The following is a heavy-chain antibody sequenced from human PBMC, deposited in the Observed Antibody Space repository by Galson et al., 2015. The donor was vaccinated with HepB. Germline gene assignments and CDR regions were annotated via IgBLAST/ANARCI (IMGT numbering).Heavy chain of an antibody. V-gene: IGHV4-31*03. D-gene: IGHD3-22*01. CDR3: ASAEAPTYYYDRRPVAFDI. J-gene: IGHJ3*02. CDR1: GGSISSGGYY. Sequence: TLSLTCTVSGGSISSGGYYWSWIRQHPGKGLEWIGYIYYSGSTYYNPSLKSRVTISVDTSKNQFSLKLSSVTAADTAVYYCASAEAPTYYYDRRPVAFDIWGQGTMVTVSS. CDR2: IYYSGST.